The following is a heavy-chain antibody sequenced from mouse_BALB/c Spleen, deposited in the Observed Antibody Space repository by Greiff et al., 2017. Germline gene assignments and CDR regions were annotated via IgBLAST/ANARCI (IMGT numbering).Heavy chain of an antibody. CDR2: IWAGGST. D-gene: IGHD1-1*01. Sequence: VHLVESGPGLVAPSQSLSITCTVSGFSLTSYGVHWVRQPPGKGLEWLGVIWAGGSTNYNSALMSRLSISKDNSKSQVFLKMNSLQTDDTAMYYCARGGLLRYRYFDVWGAGTTVTVSS. J-gene: IGHJ1*01. V-gene: IGHV2-9*02. CDR3: ARGGLLRYRYFDV. CDR1: GFSLTSYG.